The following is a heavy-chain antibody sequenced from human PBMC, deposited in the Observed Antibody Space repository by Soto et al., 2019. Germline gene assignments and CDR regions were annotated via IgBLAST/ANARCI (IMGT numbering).Heavy chain of an antibody. D-gene: IGHD3-9*01. J-gene: IGHJ4*02. CDR3: GRLEGLATISYYFDY. Sequence: SETLSLTCTVSGNSISGPFWGWIRQPPGKGLEWIAYTHHSGSTNYSPSLESRVTISVDKSKNQFSLKLMSLSAADTAVYYCGRLEGLATISYYFDYWGQGALVTVSS. CDR2: THHSGST. V-gene: IGHV4-59*08. CDR1: GNSISGPF.